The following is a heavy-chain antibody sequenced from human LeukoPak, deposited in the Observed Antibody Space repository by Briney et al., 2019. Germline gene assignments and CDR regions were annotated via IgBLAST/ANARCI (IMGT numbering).Heavy chain of an antibody. J-gene: IGHJ4*02. Sequence: PGGSLRLSCAASGFPFDDYGMSWVRLAPGKGLEWVSGVSWNGAYTEYADSVRGRFTISRDNAKKSLYLQMNSLRVDDTALYYCARRKGPYGSGTYYDSWGQGTLASVSS. V-gene: IGHV3-20*04. CDR1: GFPFDDYG. D-gene: IGHD3-10*01. CDR2: VSWNGAYT. CDR3: ARRKGPYGSGTYYDS.